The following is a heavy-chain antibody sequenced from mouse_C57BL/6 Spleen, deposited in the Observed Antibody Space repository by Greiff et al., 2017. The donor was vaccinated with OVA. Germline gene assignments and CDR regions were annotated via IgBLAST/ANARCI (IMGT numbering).Heavy chain of an antibody. Sequence: QVQLQQPGAELVKPGASVKMSCKASGYTFTSYWITWVKQRPGQGLEWIGDIYPGSGSTNYNEKFKSKATLTADTSSSTAYMQLSSLTSEDSAVYYCAGALFSYWGQGTLVTVSA. CDR1: GYTFTSYW. CDR2: IYPGSGST. CDR3: AGALFSY. D-gene: IGHD3-1*01. J-gene: IGHJ3*01. V-gene: IGHV1-55*01.